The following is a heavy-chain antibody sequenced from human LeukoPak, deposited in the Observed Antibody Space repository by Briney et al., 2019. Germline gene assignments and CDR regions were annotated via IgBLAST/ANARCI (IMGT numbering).Heavy chain of an antibody. CDR3: ARVSGPLWLIKGGDWFDP. CDR1: GGSISSSSYY. D-gene: IGHD5-18*01. CDR2: IYYSGST. J-gene: IGHJ5*02. V-gene: IGHV4-39*07. Sequence: PSETLSLTCTVSGGSISSSSYYWGWIRQPPGKGLEWIGSIYYSGSTYYNPSLKSRVTISVDTSKNQFSLKLSSVTAADTAVYYCARVSGPLWLIKGGDWFDPWGQGTLVTVSS.